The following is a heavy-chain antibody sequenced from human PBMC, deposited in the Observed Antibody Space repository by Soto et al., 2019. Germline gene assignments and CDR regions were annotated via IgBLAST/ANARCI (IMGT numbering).Heavy chain of an antibody. V-gene: IGHV3-13*05. J-gene: IGHJ4*02. D-gene: IGHD6-19*01. CDR3: GRGSSGWYSEVDF. CDR1: RLTFGNHD. Sequence: GGSLTPSCPAQRLTFGNHDMHWARQTTGKGLEWISAIGTNGDPYYPGSVKGRFTISRDNAKNSLYLQMNSLTVEDTGLYFCGRGSSGWYSEVDFWGQG. CDR2: IGTNGDP.